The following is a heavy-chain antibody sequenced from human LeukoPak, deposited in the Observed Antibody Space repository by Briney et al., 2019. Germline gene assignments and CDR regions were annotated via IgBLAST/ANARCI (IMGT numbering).Heavy chain of an antibody. CDR1: GFTVSGNS. J-gene: IGHJ4*02. Sequence: GGSLRLSCAASGFTVSGNSLNWVRQAPGKGLEWVSLIYNIGTTFYADSVKGRFTISRDNSKNTSYLQMNSLRAEDTAVYYCASTHRFSGYPGPFDYWGQGTLVTVSS. V-gene: IGHV3-53*01. CDR2: IYNIGTT. CDR3: ASTHRFSGYPGPFDY. D-gene: IGHD5-12*01.